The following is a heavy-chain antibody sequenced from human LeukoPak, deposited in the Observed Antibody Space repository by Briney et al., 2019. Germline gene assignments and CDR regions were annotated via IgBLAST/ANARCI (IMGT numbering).Heavy chain of an antibody. Sequence: GGSLRLSCAASGFTFSTYSMNWVRQAPEKGLEWVSTIHGGGDVTYYADSVKGRFTISRDNSRNTLYLQMNSLRAEDTAVYYCAKALSSSFYYFDLGGRGTLVTVSS. V-gene: IGHV3-23*01. D-gene: IGHD3-16*02. CDR3: AKALSSSFYYFDL. CDR2: IHGGGDVT. J-gene: IGHJ2*01. CDR1: GFTFSTYS.